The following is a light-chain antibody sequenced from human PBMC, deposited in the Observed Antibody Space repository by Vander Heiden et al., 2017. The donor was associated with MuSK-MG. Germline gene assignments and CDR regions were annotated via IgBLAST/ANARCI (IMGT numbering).Light chain of an antibody. Sequence: QSALTQPASVSGSPGQSLPISFTGTSSDVGGYNYVSWYQQHPGKAPNLMIYEVSNRPSGVSNRFSGSKSGNTASLTISGLQAEDEADYYCSSYTSSSTRLYVFGTGTKVTVL. CDR1: SSDVGGYNY. CDR2: EVS. CDR3: SSYTSSSTRLYV. J-gene: IGLJ1*01. V-gene: IGLV2-14*01.